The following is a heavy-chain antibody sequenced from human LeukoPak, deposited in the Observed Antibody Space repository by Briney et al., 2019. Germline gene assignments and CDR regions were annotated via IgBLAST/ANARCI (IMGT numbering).Heavy chain of an antibody. V-gene: IGHV1-2*02. D-gene: IGHD6-13*01. CDR2: INPNRGGT. Sequence: ASVKVSCKASGYTFTSYGISWVRQAPGQGLEWMGWINPNRGGTNCAQKFQGRVTMTRDTSISTAYMELSRLRSDDTAVYYCARARGSSSWYGALRYWGQGTLVTVSS. J-gene: IGHJ4*02. CDR3: ARARGSSSWYGALRY. CDR1: GYTFTSYG.